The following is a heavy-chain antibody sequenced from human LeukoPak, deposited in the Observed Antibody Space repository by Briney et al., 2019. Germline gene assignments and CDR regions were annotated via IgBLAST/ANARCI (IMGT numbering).Heavy chain of an antibody. Sequence: GRTLRLSCAASGFTFSSYAMHWVRQAPGKGLEWVALIPYDGSNKYYADSVKGRFTVSRDNPKNTLYLQMNSLRAEDTAVYYCVRGAYSSSWLNFDYLGQGTLVTVSS. CDR1: GFTFSSYA. CDR2: IPYDGSNK. J-gene: IGHJ4*02. V-gene: IGHV3-30*04. D-gene: IGHD6-13*01. CDR3: VRGAYSSSWLNFDY.